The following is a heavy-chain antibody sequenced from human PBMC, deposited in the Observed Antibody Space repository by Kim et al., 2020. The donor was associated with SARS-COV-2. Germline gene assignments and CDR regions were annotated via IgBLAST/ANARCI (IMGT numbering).Heavy chain of an antibody. Sequence: GGSLRLSCAASGFTFSSYGMHWVRQAPGKGLEWVALIWCDGSNTYYVDSVKGRFTISRDNAKNTLYLQMNSLRVEDTALYYCARAIRPVGGYCSGGSCYYYYGLDVWGQGTTVTVSS. D-gene: IGHD2-15*01. CDR3: ARAIRPVGGYCSGGSCYYYYGLDV. V-gene: IGHV3-33*08. CDR2: IWCDGSNT. J-gene: IGHJ6*02. CDR1: GFTFSSYG.